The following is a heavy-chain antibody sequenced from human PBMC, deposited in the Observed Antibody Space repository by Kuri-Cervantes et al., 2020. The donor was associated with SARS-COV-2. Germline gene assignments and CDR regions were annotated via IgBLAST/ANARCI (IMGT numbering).Heavy chain of an antibody. CDR2: IYTSGST. J-gene: IGHJ6*02. CDR1: GGPISSGSYY. V-gene: IGHV4-61*02. CDR3: ARVTSGYYPNYYYYGMDV. D-gene: IGHD3-3*01. Sequence: SETLSLTCTVSGGPISSGSYYWSWIRQPAGKGLEWIGRIYTSGSTNYNPSLKSRVTISVDTSKNQFSLKLSSVTAADTAVYYCARVTSGYYPNYYYYGMDVWGQGTTVTVSS.